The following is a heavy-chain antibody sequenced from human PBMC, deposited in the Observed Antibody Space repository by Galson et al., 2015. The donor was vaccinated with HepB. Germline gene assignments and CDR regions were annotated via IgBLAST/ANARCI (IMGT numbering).Heavy chain of an antibody. V-gene: IGHV1-69*13. J-gene: IGHJ4*02. Sequence: SVKVSCKASGGTFSSYAISWVRQAPGQGLEWMGGIIPIFGTANYAQKFQGRVTITADESTSTAYMELSSLRSEDTAVYYCASLGYCSGGSCYRVDYWGQGTLVTVSS. CDR2: IIPIFGTA. D-gene: IGHD2-15*01. CDR3: ASLGYCSGGSCYRVDY. CDR1: GGTFSSYA.